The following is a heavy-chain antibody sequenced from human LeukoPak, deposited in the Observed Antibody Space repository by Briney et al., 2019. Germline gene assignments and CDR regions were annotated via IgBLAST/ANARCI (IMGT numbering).Heavy chain of an antibody. CDR1: GGSISSYY. Sequence: SETLSLTCTVSGGSISSYYWSWIRQPPGKGLEWIGYIYYSGSTNYNPSLKSRVTISVDTSKNQFSLKLSSVTAADTAVYYRAGRFYSYYYYYGMDVWGQGTTVTVSS. CDR2: IYYSGST. D-gene: IGHD3-3*01. CDR3: AGRFYSYYYYYGMDV. J-gene: IGHJ6*02. V-gene: IGHV4-59*12.